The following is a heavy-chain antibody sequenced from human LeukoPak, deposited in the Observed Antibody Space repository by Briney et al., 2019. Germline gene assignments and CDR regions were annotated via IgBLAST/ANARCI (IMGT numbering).Heavy chain of an antibody. CDR2: INPNSGGT. D-gene: IGHD3-22*01. J-gene: IGHJ3*02. V-gene: IGHV1-2*02. Sequence: ASVKVSCKASGYTFTGYYMHWVRQAPGQGLEWMGWINPNSGGTNYAQKFQGRVTMTRDTSISTAYMELSRLRSDDTAVYYCAREGYDSSGYYSIAFDIWGQGTMVTVSS. CDR1: GYTFTGYY. CDR3: AREGYDSSGYYSIAFDI.